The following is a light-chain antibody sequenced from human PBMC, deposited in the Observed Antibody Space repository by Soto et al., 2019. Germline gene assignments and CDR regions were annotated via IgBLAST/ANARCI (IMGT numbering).Light chain of an antibody. V-gene: IGKV1-5*03. Sequence: DMQMTDSPSSLSASVVDRVTITCRASQGISSWLAWYQQKPGKAPKLLIYKASSLESGVPSRFSGSGSGTEFTLTISSLQPDDFATYYCQQYNSYSITFGQGTRLEIK. CDR2: KAS. CDR3: QQYNSYSIT. CDR1: QGISSW. J-gene: IGKJ5*01.